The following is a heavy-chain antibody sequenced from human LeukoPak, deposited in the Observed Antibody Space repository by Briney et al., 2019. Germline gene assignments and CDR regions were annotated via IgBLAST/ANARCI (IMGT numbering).Heavy chain of an antibody. CDR3: ATTPGKIWFGELSR. CDR1: GGTFSNYG. V-gene: IGHV1-69*06. J-gene: IGHJ4*02. D-gene: IGHD3-10*01. CDR2: IIPIFETS. Sequence: SVKVSCKASGGTFSNYGISWVRQAPGQGLEWMGGIIPIFETSNYAQKFQDRVTITADKSTSTAYMELSSLRSDDTAVYYCATTPGKIWFGELSRWGQGTLVTVSS.